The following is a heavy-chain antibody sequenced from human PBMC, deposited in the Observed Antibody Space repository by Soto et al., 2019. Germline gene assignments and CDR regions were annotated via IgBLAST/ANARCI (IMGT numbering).Heavy chain of an antibody. CDR3: ARVVYDSSGYTYYYYYGMDV. Sequence: SETLSLTCTVSGGSISSGGYYWSWIRQHPGKGLEWIGYIYYSGSTYYNPSLKSRVTISVDTSKNQFSLKLSSVTAADTAVYYCARVVYDSSGYTYYYYYGMDVWGQGTTVTV. D-gene: IGHD3-22*01. V-gene: IGHV4-31*03. CDR2: IYYSGST. CDR1: GGSISSGGYY. J-gene: IGHJ6*02.